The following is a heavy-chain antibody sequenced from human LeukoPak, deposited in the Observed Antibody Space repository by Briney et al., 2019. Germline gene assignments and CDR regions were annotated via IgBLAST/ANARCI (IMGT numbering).Heavy chain of an antibody. CDR3: AKDLAHCTNGVCSFGFDY. J-gene: IGHJ4*02. Sequence: GGSLRLSCAAYGFTFSSYAMSWVRQAPGKGLKWVSAISGSGGSTYYADSVKGRFTISRDNSKNTLYLQMNSLRAEDTAVYYCAKDLAHCTNGVCSFGFDYWGQGTLVTVSS. CDR1: GFTFSSYA. D-gene: IGHD2-8*01. CDR2: ISGSGGST. V-gene: IGHV3-23*01.